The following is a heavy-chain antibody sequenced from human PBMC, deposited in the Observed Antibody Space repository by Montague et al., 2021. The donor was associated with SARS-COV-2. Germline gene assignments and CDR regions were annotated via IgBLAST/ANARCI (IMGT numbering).Heavy chain of an antibody. CDR2: ISSSGSTI. D-gene: IGHD2-15*01. Sequence: SLRLSCAASGFTFSSYEMNWVRQAPGKGLEWVSYISSSGSTIYYADSVKGRFTISRDNAKNSLYLQMNSLRAEDTAVYYCARDLLDYYYGMDVWGQGTTVTVSS. CDR3: ARDLLDYYYGMDV. V-gene: IGHV3-48*03. CDR1: GFTFSSYE. J-gene: IGHJ6*02.